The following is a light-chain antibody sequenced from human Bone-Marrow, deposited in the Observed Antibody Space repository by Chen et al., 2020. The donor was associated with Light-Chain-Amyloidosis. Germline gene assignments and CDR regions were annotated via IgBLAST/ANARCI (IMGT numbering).Light chain of an antibody. J-gene: IGKJ1*01. CDR2: DAY. Sequence: DIQMTQSPSSLSASVGDTVSISCRASQDIARSLAWYQQKPGRAPELLVYDAYALKSGVPSRFSGSGSGTHYILTITSLQPEDCATYHCQQFYGGQWTFGQGTKVEIK. V-gene: IGKV1-NL1*01. CDR3: QQFYGGQWT. CDR1: QDIARS.